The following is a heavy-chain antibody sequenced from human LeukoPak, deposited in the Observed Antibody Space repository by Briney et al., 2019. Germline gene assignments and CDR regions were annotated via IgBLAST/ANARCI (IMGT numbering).Heavy chain of an antibody. CDR1: GFIFSDYA. CDR3: ARDRYCTGGTCPRAYFDY. D-gene: IGHD2-8*02. CDR2: KSDDGSNK. V-gene: IGHV3-30*04. Sequence: GGSLRLSCAGAGFIFSDYALHWVRQAPGKGLEWVAVKSDDGSNKYYADSVKGRFTISRDNSKNTLYLQMNSLRVEDTAVYYCARDRYCTGGTCPRAYFDYWGQGTLVTVSS. J-gene: IGHJ4*02.